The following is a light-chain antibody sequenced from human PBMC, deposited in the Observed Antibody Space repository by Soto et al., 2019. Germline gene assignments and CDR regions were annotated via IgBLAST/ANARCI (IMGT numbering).Light chain of an antibody. V-gene: IGKV3-20*01. CDR2: GAS. CDR1: QSVSSPY. J-gene: IGKJ3*01. CDR3: QQYGSSPFT. Sequence: EVVLTQSPVTLSLSPGERATLSCRASQSVSSPYLAWYQQKPGQPPRLLIYGASSRATDIPDRFIGSGSGTEFTLTIARLAPEYFAMYYCQQYGSSPFTFGPGTKVDI.